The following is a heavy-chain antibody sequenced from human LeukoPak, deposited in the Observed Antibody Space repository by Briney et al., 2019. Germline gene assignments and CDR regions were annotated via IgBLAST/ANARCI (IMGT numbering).Heavy chain of an antibody. Sequence: SETLSLTCAVYGGSFSGYYWSWIRQPPGKGLEWIGEINHSGSTNYNPSLKSRVTISVDTSKNQFSLKLSSVTAADTAVYYCASDQNDFWSGYYRYWGQGTLVTASS. D-gene: IGHD3-3*01. J-gene: IGHJ4*02. CDR1: GGSFSGYY. CDR3: ASDQNDFWSGYYRY. CDR2: INHSGST. V-gene: IGHV4-34*01.